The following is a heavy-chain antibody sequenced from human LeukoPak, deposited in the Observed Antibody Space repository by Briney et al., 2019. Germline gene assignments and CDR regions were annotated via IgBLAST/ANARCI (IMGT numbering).Heavy chain of an antibody. CDR2: IYTSGST. J-gene: IGHJ5*02. V-gene: IGHV4-61*02. CDR1: GGSISSGGYY. CDR3: ASSWMGESYDFWSGYYTGYPPWFDP. Sequence: PSQTLSLTCTVSGGSISSGGYYWSWIRQPAGKGLEWIGRIYTSGSTNYNPSLKSRVTMSVDTSKNQFSLKLSSVTAADTAVYYCASSWMGESYDFWSGYYTGYPPWFDPWGQGTLVTVSS. D-gene: IGHD3-3*01.